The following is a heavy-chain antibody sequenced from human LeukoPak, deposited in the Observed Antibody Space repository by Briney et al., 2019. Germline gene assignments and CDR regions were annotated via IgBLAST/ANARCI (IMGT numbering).Heavy chain of an antibody. CDR1: GFTLSSYW. CDR3: ARDRAGVVVSIDY. J-gene: IGHJ4*02. CDR2: IKEDGGEK. Sequence: PGGSLRLSCAASGFTLSSYWMSWVRQAPGKGLEWVANIKEDGGEKYYVDSVKGRFTISRDNAKNSLYLQMNSLRSEDTAVYYCARDRAGVVVSIDYWGRGTLVTVSS. V-gene: IGHV3-7*01. D-gene: IGHD3-22*01.